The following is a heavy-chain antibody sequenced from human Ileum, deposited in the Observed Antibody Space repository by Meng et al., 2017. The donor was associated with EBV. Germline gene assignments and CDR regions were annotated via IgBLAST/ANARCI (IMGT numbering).Heavy chain of an antibody. D-gene: IGHD2-15*01. Sequence: QVKLQESGPGLVKPSETLSPTCNVAGGSISSYYWSWIRQPPGKGLEWIGYIYYSGSTNYNPSLKSRVTISVDTSKNQFSLNLSSVTAADTAVYYCARGGWSLDYWGQGTLVTVSS. CDR3: ARGGWSLDY. V-gene: IGHV4-59*08. CDR1: GGSISSYY. CDR2: IYYSGST. J-gene: IGHJ4*02.